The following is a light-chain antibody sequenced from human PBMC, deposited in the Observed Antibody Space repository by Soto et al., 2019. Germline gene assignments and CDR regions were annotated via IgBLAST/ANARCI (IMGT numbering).Light chain of an antibody. CDR2: DVT. J-gene: IGLJ3*02. CDR3: SSYTSSSINWL. V-gene: IGLV2-14*03. CDR1: SSDVGGYNY. Sequence: QSVLTQPASVSGSPGQSITISCTGTSSDVGGYNYVSWYQQHPGKAPKLMIYDVTNRPSGVSDRFSGSKSGNTASLSISGLQAGDEADYYCSSYTSSSINWLFGGGTKLTVL.